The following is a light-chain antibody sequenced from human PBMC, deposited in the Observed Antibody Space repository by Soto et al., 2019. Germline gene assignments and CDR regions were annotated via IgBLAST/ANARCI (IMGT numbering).Light chain of an antibody. CDR2: GAS. J-gene: IGKJ1*01. V-gene: IGKV3-20*01. CDR3: QQDGRSPPT. CDR1: QSVSTNY. Sequence: EIVLTQSPGTLSLSPGERATLSCRASQSVSTNYLAWYQRKPGQAPRLLIYGASSRATDIPNRFSGSGSGTDFTLTITRLKAEDFAVYYCQQDGRSPPTFGQGTKVEIK.